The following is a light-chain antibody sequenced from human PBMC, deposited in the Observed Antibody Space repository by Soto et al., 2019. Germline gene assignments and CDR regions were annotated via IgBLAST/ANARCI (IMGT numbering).Light chain of an antibody. CDR2: SNN. V-gene: IGLV1-44*01. CDR3: AAWDDSLNGFV. CDR1: SYNIGSNT. Sequence: QSVLTQPPSASGTPGQRVTISCSGSSYNIGSNTVNWYQQLPGTAPKLLIYSNNQRPSGVPERFSGSKSGTSASLAISVLQSEDEAEYYCAAWDDSLNGFVFGAGTKVTVL. J-gene: IGLJ1*01.